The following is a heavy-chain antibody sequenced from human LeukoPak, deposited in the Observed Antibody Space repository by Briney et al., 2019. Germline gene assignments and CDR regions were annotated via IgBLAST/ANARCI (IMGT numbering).Heavy chain of an antibody. D-gene: IGHD6-13*01. CDR1: GFTFSSYD. CDR2: ISGSGGRT. Sequence: PGGSLRLSCAASGFTFSSYDMSWVRQAPGKGLEWVSGISGSGGRTYYADSVKGRFTISRDNSKNMLYMQMNSLRAKDTAVYYCAKDRADGQQNWGQGTLVTVSS. V-gene: IGHV3-23*01. CDR3: AKDRADGQQN. J-gene: IGHJ4*02.